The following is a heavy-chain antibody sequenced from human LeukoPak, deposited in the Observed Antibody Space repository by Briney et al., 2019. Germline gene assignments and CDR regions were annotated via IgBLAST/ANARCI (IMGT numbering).Heavy chain of an antibody. CDR3: AKDDTMVGDH. Sequence: ASVKVSCKASGYRFSTSGISWMRQATGQGPEWMGWINNNNGNANYAQNLQGRVIMTTDTSTNTAYMELRSLRSDDTAVYYCAKDDTMVGDHWGQGTLVTVSS. CDR2: INNNNGNA. V-gene: IGHV1-18*01. D-gene: IGHD3-10*01. CDR1: GYRFSTSG. J-gene: IGHJ4*02.